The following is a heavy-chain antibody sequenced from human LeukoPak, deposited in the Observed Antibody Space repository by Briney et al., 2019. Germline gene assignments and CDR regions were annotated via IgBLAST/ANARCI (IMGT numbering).Heavy chain of an antibody. CDR1: GGSICSYY. CDR3: AREPLGWFDP. D-gene: IGHD3-16*01. V-gene: IGHV4-59*01. J-gene: IGHJ5*02. Sequence: PSETLSLTCTVSGGSICSYYWSWTRQPPGKGLEWIGYIYYSGSTNYNPSLTSRVTISVDTSKNQFSLKLSSVTAADTAVYYCAREPLGWFDPWGQGTLVTVSS. CDR2: IYYSGST.